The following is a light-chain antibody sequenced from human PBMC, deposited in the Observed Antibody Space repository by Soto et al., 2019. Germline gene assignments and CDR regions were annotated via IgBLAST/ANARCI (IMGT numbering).Light chain of an antibody. CDR2: DAS. Sequence: EIVLTQSPGILSLSPGERATLSCRASQSVSGTFFAWYQQKPGQAPRLLIYDASTRASGIPDRFSGSGSETDFTLTISTLEPEDFAVYYCQQYGSSPPFTFGPGTKVDIK. J-gene: IGKJ3*01. CDR1: QSVSGTF. CDR3: QQYGSSPPFT. V-gene: IGKV3-20*01.